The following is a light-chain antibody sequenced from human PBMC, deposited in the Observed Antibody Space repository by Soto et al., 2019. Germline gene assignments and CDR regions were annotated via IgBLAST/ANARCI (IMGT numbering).Light chain of an antibody. CDR1: SSDVGGYNY. J-gene: IGLJ1*01. V-gene: IGLV2-11*01. CDR2: DVS. CDR3: CSYAGSYTWV. Sequence: QSVLTQPRSVSGSPGQSVTISCTGTSSDVGGYNYVSWYQQHPGKAPKLMISDVSKRPSGVPDRFSGSKSGNTASLTISGLQAEDEADYYCCSYAGSYTWVFATGTKVTVL.